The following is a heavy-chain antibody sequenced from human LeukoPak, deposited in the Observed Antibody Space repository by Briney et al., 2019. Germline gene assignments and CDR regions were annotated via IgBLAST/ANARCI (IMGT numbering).Heavy chain of an antibody. D-gene: IGHD3-10*01. Sequence: GGSLRLSCAASGFSVSNNYMSWVRHAPGRGLEWVSLICTDGTTHYADAVTGRFTISRDNYKNTVYLQMTSLRTEDTAVYYCARDRAGKQAWVEFDPWGQGTQVTVSS. CDR1: GFSVSNNY. V-gene: IGHV3-66*02. J-gene: IGHJ5*02. CDR2: ICTDGTT. CDR3: ARDRAGKQAWVEFDP.